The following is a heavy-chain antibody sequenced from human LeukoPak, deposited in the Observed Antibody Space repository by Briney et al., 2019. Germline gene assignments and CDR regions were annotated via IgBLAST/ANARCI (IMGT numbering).Heavy chain of an antibody. D-gene: IGHD6-13*01. CDR3: AKGPYSSSWYSFYYFDY. CDR1: GFTFSSYA. CDR2: ISGSGGST. J-gene: IGHJ4*02. V-gene: IGHV3-23*01. Sequence: GGSLRLSCAASGFTFSSYAMSWVRQAPGKGLEWVSAISGSGGSTYYADSLKGRFTISRDNSKNTLYLQMNSLRAEGTAVYYCAKGPYSSSWYSFYYFDYWGQGTLVTVSS.